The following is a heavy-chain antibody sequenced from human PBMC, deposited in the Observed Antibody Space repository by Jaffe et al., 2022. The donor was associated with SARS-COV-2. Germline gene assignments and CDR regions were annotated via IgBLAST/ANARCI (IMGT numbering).Heavy chain of an antibody. CDR2: IYPGDSNT. D-gene: IGHD3-10*01. J-gene: IGHJ4*02. CDR1: GYTFTNYW. V-gene: IGHV5-51*01. CDR3: ARQAGSDLRWLDSYYFDF. Sequence: EVQLVQSGAEVKKPGESLKISCKGSGYTFTNYWIGWVRQMPGKGLEWLGIIYPGDSNTRYSPSFQGQVTISADKSISTAYLQWSSLKASDTAMFYCARQAGSDLRWLDSYYFDFWGQGTLVTVSS.